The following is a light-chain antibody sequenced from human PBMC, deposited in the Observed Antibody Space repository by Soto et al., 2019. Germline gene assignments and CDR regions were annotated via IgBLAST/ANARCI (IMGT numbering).Light chain of an antibody. CDR1: SSNIGTNA. V-gene: IGLV1-44*01. CDR3: AAGDDSLNGYV. CDR2: NNN. Sequence: QSALTQPPSASGTPGQRVTISCSGGSSNIGTNAVNWYQQLPGTAPKLLIYNNNQRPSGVPDRFSGSKSGTSASLAISGLQSEDDADYYCAAGDDSLNGYVFGTGTKVTV. J-gene: IGLJ1*01.